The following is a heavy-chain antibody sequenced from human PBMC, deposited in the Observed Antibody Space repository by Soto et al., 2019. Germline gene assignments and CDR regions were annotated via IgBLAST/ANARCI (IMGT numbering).Heavy chain of an antibody. V-gene: IGHV3-23*01. CDR2: ISGSGGST. D-gene: IGHD6-13*01. J-gene: IGHJ4*02. CDR3: AKDPKGSSWLYYFDY. CDR1: GFTFSSYA. Sequence: GGSLRLSCAASGFTFSSYAMSWVRQAPGKGLEWVSAISGSGGSTYYADSVKGRFTISRDNSKNTLYLQMNSLRAEDTAVYYCAKDPKGSSWLYYFDYRGQGTLVTVSS.